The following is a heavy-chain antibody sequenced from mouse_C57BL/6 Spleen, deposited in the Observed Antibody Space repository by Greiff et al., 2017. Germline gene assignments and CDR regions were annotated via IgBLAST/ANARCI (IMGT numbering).Heavy chain of an antibody. Sequence: VQLQQSGAELVKPGASVKLSCTASGFNIKDYYMHWVKQRTEQGLEWIGRIDPEDGETKYAPKFQGKATLTADTSSNTAYLQLSSLTSEDTAVYYCARSDSRAWFAYWGQGTLVTVSA. CDR2: IDPEDGET. D-gene: IGHD1-1*01. CDR3: ARSDSRAWFAY. CDR1: GFNIKDYY. J-gene: IGHJ3*01. V-gene: IGHV14-2*01.